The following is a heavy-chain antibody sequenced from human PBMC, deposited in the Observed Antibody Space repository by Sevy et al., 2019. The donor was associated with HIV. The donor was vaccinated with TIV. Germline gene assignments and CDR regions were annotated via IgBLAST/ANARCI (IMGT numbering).Heavy chain of an antibody. Sequence: GGSLRLSCAASGFTFSSYAMHWVRQAPGKGLERVAVISYDGSNKYYAESVKGRFTISRDNSKNTLYLQMNSLRAEDTAGYYCARAYSSGWPNYYYYGMDVWGQGTTVTVS. J-gene: IGHJ6*02. CDR2: ISYDGSNK. D-gene: IGHD6-19*01. CDR3: ARAYSSGWPNYYYYGMDV. V-gene: IGHV3-30*04. CDR1: GFTFSSYA.